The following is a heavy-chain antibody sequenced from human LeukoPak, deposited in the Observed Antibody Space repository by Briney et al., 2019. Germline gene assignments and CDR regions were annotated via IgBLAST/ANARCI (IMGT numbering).Heavy chain of an antibody. CDR2: ISTSSSYI. CDR3: ARESGITMLRGAHTP. V-gene: IGHV3-21*01. J-gene: IGHJ5*02. D-gene: IGHD3-10*01. CDR1: GFTFNRYN. Sequence: GGSLRLSCAASGFTFNRYNMNWVRRAPGKGLEWVSSISTSSSYIYYADSVKGRFTVSRDNAKNSLYLQMNSLRAEDTAVYYCARESGITMLRGAHTPWGQGILVTVSS.